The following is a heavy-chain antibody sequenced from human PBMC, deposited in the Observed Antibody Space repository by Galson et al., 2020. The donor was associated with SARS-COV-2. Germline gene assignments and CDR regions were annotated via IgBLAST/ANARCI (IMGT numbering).Heavy chain of an antibody. Sequence: PGGSLRLSCAASGFTFDDYAMHWVRQAPGKGLEWVSLISWDGGSTYYADSVKGRFTISRDNSKNSLYLQMNSLRAEDTALYYCAKDSRPPRKYGMDVWGQGTTVTVSS. CDR2: ISWDGGST. J-gene: IGHJ6*02. V-gene: IGHV3-43D*04. CDR1: GFTFDDYA. CDR3: AKDSRPPRKYGMDV.